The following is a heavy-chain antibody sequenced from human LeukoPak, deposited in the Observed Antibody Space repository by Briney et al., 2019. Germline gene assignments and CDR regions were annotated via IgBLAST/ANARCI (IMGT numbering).Heavy chain of an antibody. CDR2: ISAYNGNT. Sequence: VASVKVSCKASGYTFTSYGISWVRQAPGQGLEWMGWISAYNGNTNYAQKLQGRVTMTTDTSTSTAYMELRSLRSDDTAVYYCARVIVVVLAAKGTLDYWGQGTLVTVSS. CDR1: GYTFTSYG. J-gene: IGHJ4*02. CDR3: ARVIVVVLAAKGTLDY. D-gene: IGHD2-2*01. V-gene: IGHV1-18*01.